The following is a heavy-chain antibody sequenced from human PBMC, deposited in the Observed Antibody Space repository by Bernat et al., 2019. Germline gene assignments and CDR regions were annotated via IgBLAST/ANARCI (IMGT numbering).Heavy chain of an antibody. V-gene: IGHV3-30*01. Sequence: QVQLVESGGGVVQPGRSLRLSCAASGFTFSRYAMHWVRQAPGKGLEWVAVISYDGSNKYYADSVKGRFTISRDNSKNTLYLQMNSLRAEDTAVYYCARDYVDAFDIWGQGTMVTVSS. CDR3: ARDYVDAFDI. J-gene: IGHJ3*02. CDR1: GFTFSRYA. CDR2: ISYDGSNK. D-gene: IGHD3-16*01.